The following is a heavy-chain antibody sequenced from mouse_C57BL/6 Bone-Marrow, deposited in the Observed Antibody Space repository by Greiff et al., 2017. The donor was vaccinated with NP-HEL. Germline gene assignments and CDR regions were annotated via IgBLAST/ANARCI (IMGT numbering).Heavy chain of an antibody. V-gene: IGHV3-5*01. Sequence: EVQVVESGPGLVKPSQTVFLTCTVTGISITTGNYRWSWIRQFPGNKLEWIGYIYYSGTITYNPSLTSRTTITRDTPKNQFFLEMNSLTAEDTATYYCARSPYCGGDWYFDVWGTGTTVTVSS. CDR2: IYYSGTI. CDR3: ARSPYCGGDWYFDV. J-gene: IGHJ1*03. CDR1: GISITTGNYR. D-gene: IGHD1-1*01.